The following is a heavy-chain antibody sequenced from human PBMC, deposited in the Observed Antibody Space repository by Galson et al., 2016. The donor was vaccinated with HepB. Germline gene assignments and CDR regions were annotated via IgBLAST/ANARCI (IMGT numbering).Heavy chain of an antibody. CDR1: GFSLSNGRMG. J-gene: IGHJ4*02. D-gene: IGHD1-26*01. Sequence: PALVKPTQTLTLTCTVSGFSLSNGRMGVTWIRQPPGKALEWLAHIFSNDEKSYSTSLRSRLTISKDTSKSQVVLTVTNMDPVDTATYYCARIPPGAERWDLGSEFDYWGQGSLVTVSS. V-gene: IGHV2-26*01. CDR3: ARIPPGAERWDLGSEFDY. CDR2: IFSNDEK.